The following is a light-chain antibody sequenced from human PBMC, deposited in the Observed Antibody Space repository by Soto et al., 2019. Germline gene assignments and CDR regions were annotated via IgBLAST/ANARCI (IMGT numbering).Light chain of an antibody. CDR2: KAS. Sequence: DIQMTQAPSTLSAAVGDRVTITCRASQSISSWLAWYQQKPGKAPKLLIYKASSLESGVPARFSGSGSGTEFTLTINSLQSEDFVVYHCQQYNKWPLTFGGGTKVDIK. CDR1: QSISSW. V-gene: IGKV1-5*03. CDR3: QQYNKWPLT. J-gene: IGKJ4*01.